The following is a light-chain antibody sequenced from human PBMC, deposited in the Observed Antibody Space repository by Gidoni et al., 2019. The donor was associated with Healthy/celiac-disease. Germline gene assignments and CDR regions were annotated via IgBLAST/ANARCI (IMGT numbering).Light chain of an antibody. CDR1: QSVSSSY. Sequence: IVLTQSPGTLSLSPGERATLPCRASQSVSSSYLAWYQQKPGQAPRPLIYGASSRATGIPDRFSGSGSGTDFTLTISRLEPEDFAVYYCQQYGSSPKTFGQGTKVEIK. CDR2: GAS. CDR3: QQYGSSPKT. J-gene: IGKJ1*01. V-gene: IGKV3-20*01.